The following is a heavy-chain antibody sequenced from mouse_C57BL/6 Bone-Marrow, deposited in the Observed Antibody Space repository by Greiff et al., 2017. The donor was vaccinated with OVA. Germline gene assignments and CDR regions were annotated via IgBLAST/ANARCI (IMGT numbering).Heavy chain of an antibody. D-gene: IGHD1-1*01. CDR3: AIPYGRSYWYAMDD. CDR2: INPFDSDT. CDR1: GYTFTSYW. V-gene: IGHV1-74*01. Sequence: QVQLQQPGAELVKPGASVKVSCKASGYTFTSYWMHWVKQRPGQGLEWIGRINPFDSDTNYNQTFKGKATLTVDKSSRPDYMQLSILTSEDSAVYDSAIPYGRSYWYAMDDWGQGTSVTVSS. J-gene: IGHJ4*01.